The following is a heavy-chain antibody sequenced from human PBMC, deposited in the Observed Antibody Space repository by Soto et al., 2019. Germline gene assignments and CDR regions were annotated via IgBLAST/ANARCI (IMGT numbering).Heavy chain of an antibody. CDR1: GFTFSSYG. CDR2: IWYDGSNK. J-gene: IGHJ3*02. D-gene: IGHD4-17*01. CDR3: ARDYGDYVGYDAFDI. V-gene: IGHV3-33*01. Sequence: GGSLRLSCAASGFTFSSYGMHWVRQAPGKGLEWVAVIWYDGSNKYYADSVKGRSTISRDNSKNTLYLQMNSLRAEDTAVYYCARDYGDYVGYDAFDIWGQGTMVTVSS.